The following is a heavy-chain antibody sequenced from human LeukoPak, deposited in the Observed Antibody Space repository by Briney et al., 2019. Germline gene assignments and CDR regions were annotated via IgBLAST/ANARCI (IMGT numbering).Heavy chain of an antibody. CDR2: ISSNGGST. D-gene: IGHD3-22*01. J-gene: IGHJ4*02. V-gene: IGHV3-64*01. CDR1: GFTFSSYA. CDR3: ARDSDSSGYYYGFDY. Sequence: PGGSLRLSCAASGFTFSSYAMHWVRQAPGKGLEYVSAISSNGGSTYYANSVKGRFTISRDNSKNTLYLQMGSLRAEDMAVYYCARDSDSSGYYYGFDYWGQGTLVTVSS.